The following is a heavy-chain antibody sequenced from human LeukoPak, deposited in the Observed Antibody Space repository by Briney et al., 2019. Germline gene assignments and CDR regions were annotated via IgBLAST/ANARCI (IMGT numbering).Heavy chain of an antibody. CDR2: ISVDGSST. Sequence: GGSLRLSCAASGFTFSSYWMHWVRQAPGKGLVWVSRISVDGSSTTYADSVKGRFTISRDNAKDTLYLQMHSLRADDTAVYYCAGHHQAYSRTYWGQGTLVTVSS. D-gene: IGHD1-26*01. J-gene: IGHJ4*02. CDR1: GFTFSSYW. V-gene: IGHV3-74*01. CDR3: AGHHQAYSRTY.